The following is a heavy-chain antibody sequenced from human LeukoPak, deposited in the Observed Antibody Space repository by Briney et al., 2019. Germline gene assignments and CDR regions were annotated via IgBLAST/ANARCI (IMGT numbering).Heavy chain of an antibody. Sequence: GALRLSCAASGFTFSDYYMSWIRQAPGKGLEWVSYISSSGSTIYYADSVKGRFTISRDNAKNSLYLQMNSLRAEDTAVYYCARHYGRGYSYGLNGYNWFDPWGQGTLVTVSS. CDR3: ARHYGRGYSYGLNGYNWFDP. V-gene: IGHV3-11*04. J-gene: IGHJ5*02. D-gene: IGHD5-18*01. CDR2: ISSSGSTI. CDR1: GFTFSDYY.